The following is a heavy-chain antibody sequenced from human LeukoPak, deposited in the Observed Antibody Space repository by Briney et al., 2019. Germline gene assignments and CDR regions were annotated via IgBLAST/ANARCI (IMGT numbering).Heavy chain of an antibody. J-gene: IGHJ4*02. V-gene: IGHV4-34*01. CDR2: INHSGST. CDR3: ARVRDYYGSGSHSKGGRRIDY. Sequence: SETLSLTCAVYGGSFSGYYWSWIRQPPGKGLEWIGEINHSGSTNYNPYLKSRVTISVDTSKNQFSLKLSSVTAADTAVYYCARVRDYYGSGSHSKGGRRIDYWGQGTLVTVSS. D-gene: IGHD3-10*01. CDR1: GGSFSGYY.